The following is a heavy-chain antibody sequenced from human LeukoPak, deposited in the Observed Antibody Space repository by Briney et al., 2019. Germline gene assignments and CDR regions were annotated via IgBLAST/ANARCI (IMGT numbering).Heavy chain of an antibody. CDR2: INPNSGGT. CDR3: ARGNTYSNSWYDWFDP. V-gene: IGHV1-2*02. Sequence: ASVKVSCKASGYTFTGYYMHWVRQAPGQGLEWMGWINPNSGGTNYAQKFQGRVTMTRDTSISTAYMELSRLRSDDTAVYYCARGNTYSNSWYDWFDPWGQGTLVTASS. J-gene: IGHJ5*02. D-gene: IGHD6-13*01. CDR1: GYTFTGYY.